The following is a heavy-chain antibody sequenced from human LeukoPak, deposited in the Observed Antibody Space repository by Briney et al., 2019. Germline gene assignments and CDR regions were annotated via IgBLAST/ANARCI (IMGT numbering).Heavy chain of an antibody. J-gene: IGHJ4*02. D-gene: IGHD1-26*01. CDR3: ARGGVGATDLDY. V-gene: IGHV3-74*01. Sequence: GGSLRLSCAASGFTFSSYSMNWVRQAPGKGLVWVSRINSDGSSTNYADSVKGRFTISRDNAKNSLYLQMNSLRAEDTAVYYCARGGVGATDLDYWGQGTLVTVSS. CDR1: GFTFSSYS. CDR2: INSDGSST.